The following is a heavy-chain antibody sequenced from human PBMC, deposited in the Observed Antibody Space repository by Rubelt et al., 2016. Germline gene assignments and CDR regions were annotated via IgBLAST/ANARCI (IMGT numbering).Heavy chain of an antibody. CDR1: GGSVISGYY. J-gene: IGHJ6*02. V-gene: IGHV4-39*07. CDR3: ASNTKYSNGHGMNA. Sequence: QLQLQESGPGLVKPSETLSLTCTVSGGSVISGYYWGWIRQPPGKGLAWIGCIFYGGTTHYKPSLESRVTMSVDTSKHQFSLKLSSVTAADTAGYYCASNTKYSNGHGMNAWGQGTTVIVSS. D-gene: IGHD6-25*01. CDR2: IFYGGTT.